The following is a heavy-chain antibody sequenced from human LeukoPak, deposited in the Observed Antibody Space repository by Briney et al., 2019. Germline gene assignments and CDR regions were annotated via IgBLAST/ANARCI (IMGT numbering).Heavy chain of an antibody. J-gene: IGHJ4*02. CDR1: GGSISSSSYY. D-gene: IGHD2-2*01. Sequence: PSETLSLTCTVSGGSISSSSYYWGWIRQPPGKGLEWIGSIYYSGSTYYNPSLKGRVTISVDTSKNQFSLKLSPVTAADTAVYYCATPAARGTYFDYWGQGTLATVSS. V-gene: IGHV4-39*01. CDR3: ATPAARGTYFDY. CDR2: IYYSGST.